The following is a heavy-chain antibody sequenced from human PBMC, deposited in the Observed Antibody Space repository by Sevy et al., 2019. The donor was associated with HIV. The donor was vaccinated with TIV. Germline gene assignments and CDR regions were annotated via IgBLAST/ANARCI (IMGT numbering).Heavy chain of an antibody. V-gene: IGHV3-15*04. CDR3: TTEPSFD. J-gene: IGHJ4*02. CDR2: IESKTDGETT. D-gene: IGHD1-7*01. CDR1: GFTFSYAW. Sequence: GGSLRLSCAASGFTFSYAWMSWVRQAPGKGLEWLGRIESKTDGETTHYAASVKDRFTISRDDTENTLYLQINSLKTEGTAVYYCTTEPSFDWGQGTLVTVSS.